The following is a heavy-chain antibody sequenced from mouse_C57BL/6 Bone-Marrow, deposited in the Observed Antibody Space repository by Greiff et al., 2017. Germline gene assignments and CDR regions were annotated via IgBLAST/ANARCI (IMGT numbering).Heavy chain of an antibody. J-gene: IGHJ3*01. D-gene: IGHD2-1*01. CDR3: TTSGYYVGAY. CDR1: GFNIKDDY. V-gene: IGHV14-4*01. Sequence: VQLQQSGAELVRPGASVKLSCTASGFNIKDDYMHWVKQRPEQGLEWIGWIGPENGNTEYDSKFQGKATIPADTSYDTAYMQLISLTSEDTAVYYGTTSGYYVGAYWGQGTLVTVSA. CDR2: IGPENGNT.